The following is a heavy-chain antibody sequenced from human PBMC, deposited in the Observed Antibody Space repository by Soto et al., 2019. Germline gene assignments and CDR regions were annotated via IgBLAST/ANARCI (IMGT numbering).Heavy chain of an antibody. CDR2: IIPIFGTA. J-gene: IGHJ1*01. CDR3: ARGRSGQWLAAEYFQH. D-gene: IGHD6-19*01. CDR1: GGTFSSYA. Sequence: QVQLVQSGAEVKKPGSSVKVSCKASGGTFSSYAISWVRQAPGQGLEWMGGIIPIFGTANYAQKFQGRVTITADESTSTAYMELSSLRSEDTAVYYCARGRSGQWLAAEYFQHWGQGTLVTVSS. V-gene: IGHV1-69*01.